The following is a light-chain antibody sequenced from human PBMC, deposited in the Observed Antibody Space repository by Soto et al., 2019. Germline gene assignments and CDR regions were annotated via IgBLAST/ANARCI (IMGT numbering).Light chain of an antibody. CDR3: AAWDDSLNGYV. CDR2: SNN. CDR1: SSNIGSNT. V-gene: IGLV1-44*01. Sequence: QSLLPQPPSATGTPGQRVTISCSGSSSNIGSNTVNWYQQLPGTAPKLLIYSNNQRPSGVPDRSSGSKSGTSASLAISGLQSEDEADYYCAAWDDSLNGYVFGTGTKVTVL. J-gene: IGLJ1*01.